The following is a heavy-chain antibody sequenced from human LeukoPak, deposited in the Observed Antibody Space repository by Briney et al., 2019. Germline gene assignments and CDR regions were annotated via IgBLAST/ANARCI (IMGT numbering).Heavy chain of an antibody. CDR3: ARVGSSSWYEGWWFDP. CDR1: GFTFSSYS. CDR2: IYSGGST. D-gene: IGHD6-13*01. J-gene: IGHJ5*02. V-gene: IGHV3-53*01. Sequence: GGSLRLSCAASGFTFSSYSMNWVRQAPGKGLEWVSVIYSGGSTYYADSVKGRFTISRDNSKNTLYLQMNSLRAEDTAVYYCARVGSSSWYEGWWFDPWGQGTLVTVSS.